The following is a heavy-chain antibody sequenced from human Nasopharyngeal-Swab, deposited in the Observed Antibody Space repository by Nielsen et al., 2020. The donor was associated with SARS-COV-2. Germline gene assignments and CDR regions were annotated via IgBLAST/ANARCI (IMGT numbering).Heavy chain of an antibody. CDR3: ARVGITGKGFDP. J-gene: IGHJ5*02. V-gene: IGHV4-30-4*07. Sequence: SETLSLTCAVSGTSINSGAYSWSWIRQPPGKGLEFIGYIYYGSTYYTPSLKSRLTISVDTSNNQFSLRLNSLTAADTAVYYCARVGITGKGFDPWGQGTLVTVSS. CDR1: GTSINSGAYS. CDR2: IYYGST. D-gene: IGHD1-1*01.